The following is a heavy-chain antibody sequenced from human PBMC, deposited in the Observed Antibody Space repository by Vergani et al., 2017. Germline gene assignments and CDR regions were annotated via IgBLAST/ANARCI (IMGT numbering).Heavy chain of an antibody. Sequence: QVQLVQSGAEVKKPGSSVKVSCKASGGTFSSYAISWVRQAPGQGLEWMGRIIPIFGTANYAQKFQGRVTITADESTSTAYMELSSLRSEDTAVYYCARKSLARGSYLYNWFDPWGQGTLVTVSS. CDR3: ARKSLARGSYLYNWFDP. V-gene: IGHV1-69*13. J-gene: IGHJ5*02. CDR1: GGTFSSYA. D-gene: IGHD1-26*01. CDR2: IIPIFGTA.